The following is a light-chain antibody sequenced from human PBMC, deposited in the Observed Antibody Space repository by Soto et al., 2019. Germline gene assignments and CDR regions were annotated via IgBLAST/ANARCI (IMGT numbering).Light chain of an antibody. J-gene: IGKJ5*01. V-gene: IGKV3-20*01. CDR1: QSVTSRY. CDR2: GAS. CDR3: QHYQCGHPIT. Sequence: EIVLTHSPGTLSLCPGEIATLSCRASQSVTSRYLAWYQQKPVQAPRLLIFGASIRDTGIPDRFSGSGSGTDFTLTISRLESEDFAVYYCQHYQCGHPITFGQGTRLEIK.